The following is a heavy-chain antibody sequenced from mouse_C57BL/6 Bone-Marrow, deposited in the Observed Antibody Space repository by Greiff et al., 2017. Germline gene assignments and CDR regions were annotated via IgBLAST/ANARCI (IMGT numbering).Heavy chain of an antibody. CDR2: IDPEDGDT. V-gene: IGHV14-1*01. CDR1: GFNIKDYY. Sequence: VQLQQSGAELVRPGASVKLSCTASGFNIKDYYMHWVKPRPEQGLVWIGRIDPEDGDTEYAPKFQGKATMTADTSSNTAYLQLSSLTSEDTAVYYCTPGGCAMDDWGQGTSVTVSS. J-gene: IGHJ4*01. CDR3: TPGGCAMDD.